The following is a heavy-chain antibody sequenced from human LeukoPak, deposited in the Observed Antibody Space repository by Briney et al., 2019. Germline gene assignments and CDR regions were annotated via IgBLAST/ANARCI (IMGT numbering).Heavy chain of an antibody. CDR3: ARKNYPGIAAAVDY. Sequence: GGSLRLSCAASGVTFSDYYMTWIRQAPGKGLEWVSYISSSSSYTNYADSVKGRFTISRDNAKNSLYLQMNSLRAEDTAVYYCARKNYPGIAAAVDYWGQGTLVTVSS. V-gene: IGHV3-11*06. D-gene: IGHD6-13*01. CDR2: ISSSSSYT. CDR1: GVTFSDYY. J-gene: IGHJ4*02.